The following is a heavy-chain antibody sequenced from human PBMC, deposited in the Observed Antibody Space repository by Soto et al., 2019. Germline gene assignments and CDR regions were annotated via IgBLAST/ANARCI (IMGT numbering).Heavy chain of an antibody. CDR2: IKSEPDGGTI. D-gene: IGHD3-3*01. J-gene: IGHJ3*02. V-gene: IGHV3-15*01. CDR1: GFTFSNAW. CDR3: ATPYYGFHLPVAFD. Sequence: GGSLRLSCAASGFTFSNAWMTWVRQPPGKGLEWAGQIKSEPDGGTIDYATPVKGRFTISRDDSKNTLYLQMDSLRAEDTAVYYCATPYYGFHLPVAFD.